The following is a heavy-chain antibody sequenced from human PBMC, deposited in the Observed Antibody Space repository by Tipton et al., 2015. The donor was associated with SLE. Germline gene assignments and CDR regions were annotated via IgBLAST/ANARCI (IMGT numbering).Heavy chain of an antibody. CDR1: GGSISSHY. CDR2: IYHSGST. CDR3: AGERQHLDGTENKFDN. Sequence: TLSLTCTVSGGSISSHYWSWIRQPPGKGLEWIGYIYHSGSTNYNPSLKSRVTISVDTSKNQFSLKLSSVTAADTAVYYSAGERQHLDGTENKFDNWGQGTMVTVSS. J-gene: IGHJ3*02. D-gene: IGHD6-13*01. V-gene: IGHV4-59*11.